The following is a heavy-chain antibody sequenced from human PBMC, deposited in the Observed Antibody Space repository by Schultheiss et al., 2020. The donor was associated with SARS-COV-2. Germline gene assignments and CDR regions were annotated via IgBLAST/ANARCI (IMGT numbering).Heavy chain of an antibody. CDR1: GFTVSSNY. CDR3: ARGYYDFWSGYHNWFDP. CDR2: ISSGGRT. V-gene: IGHV3-53*01. D-gene: IGHD3-3*01. J-gene: IGHJ5*02. Sequence: GGSLRLSCTASGFTVSSNYLSWVRQAPGKGLEWVSLISSGGRTYYADSVKGRFTISRDNSKNTLYLQMNSLRAEDTAVYYCARGYYDFWSGYHNWFDPWVQGTLVTVSS.